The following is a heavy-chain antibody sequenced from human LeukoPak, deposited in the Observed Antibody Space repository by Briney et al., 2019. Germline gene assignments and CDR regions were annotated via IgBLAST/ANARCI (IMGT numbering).Heavy chain of an antibody. CDR3: ARDSAETYYDILTGYYYYYYMGA. CDR1: GFTFSSYS. D-gene: IGHD3-9*01. CDR2: ISSSSSTI. Sequence: GRSLRLSCAASGFTFSSYSMNWVRQAPGKGLEWVSYISSSSSTIYYADSVKGRFTISRDNAKNSLYLQMNSLRAEDTAVYYCARDSAETYYDILTGYYYYYYMGAWGKGTTVTVSS. J-gene: IGHJ6*03. V-gene: IGHV3-48*01.